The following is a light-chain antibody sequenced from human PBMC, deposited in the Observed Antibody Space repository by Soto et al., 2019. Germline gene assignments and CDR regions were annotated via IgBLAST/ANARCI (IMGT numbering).Light chain of an antibody. J-gene: IGLJ3*02. Sequence: QSALTQSPSASGSPGQSVTISCTGTSSDVGNYKYVSWYQQHPGKAPKLMIYEVSKRPSGVPDRFSGSKSGNTASLTVSGLQVXXEAXYYCSSYAGSNLGVFGGGTKLTVL. V-gene: IGLV2-8*01. CDR3: SSYAGSNLGV. CDR2: EVS. CDR1: SSDVGNYKY.